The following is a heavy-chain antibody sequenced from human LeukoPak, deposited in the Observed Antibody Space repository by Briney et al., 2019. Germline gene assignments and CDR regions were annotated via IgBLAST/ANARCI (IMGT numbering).Heavy chain of an antibody. Sequence: SETLSLTCTVSGGSISSSSYYWGWIRQPPGKGLEWIGSIYYSGSTYYNPSLKSRVTLSVDTSKNQFSLKLSSVTAADTAVYYCARTNHDFWSGDYYYYYYMDVWGKGTTVTVSS. J-gene: IGHJ6*03. CDR3: ARTNHDFWSGDYYYYYYMDV. CDR1: GGSISSSSYY. D-gene: IGHD3-3*01. CDR2: IYYSGST. V-gene: IGHV4-39*01.